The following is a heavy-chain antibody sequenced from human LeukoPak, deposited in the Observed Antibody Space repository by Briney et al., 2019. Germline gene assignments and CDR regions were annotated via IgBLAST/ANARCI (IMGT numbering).Heavy chain of an antibody. CDR2: ISSSSSYI. CDR3: ARAPRYCSGGSCEVDAFDI. D-gene: IGHD2-15*01. Sequence: EGSLRLSCAASGFTFSSYSMNWVRQAPGKGLEWVSSISSSSSYIYYADSVKGRFTISRDNAKNSLYLQMNSLRAEDTAVYYCARAPRYCSGGSCEVDAFDIWGQGTMVTVSS. CDR1: GFTFSSYS. V-gene: IGHV3-21*01. J-gene: IGHJ3*02.